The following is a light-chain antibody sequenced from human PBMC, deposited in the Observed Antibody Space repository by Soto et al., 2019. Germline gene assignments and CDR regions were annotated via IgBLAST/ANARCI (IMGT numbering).Light chain of an antibody. V-gene: IGLV4-69*01. CDR1: SGYSTYA. CDR3: QSLGTGIQV. J-gene: IGLJ3*02. CDR2: INYDGTH. Sequence: QLVLTQSPSASASLGASVKLTCTLSSGYSTYAIAWHQQQSGKGPRFLMKINYDGTHSKGDGFYDRFSGSSSGAERHLTIYSLQSEDEADYDCQSLGTGIQVFGGGTKLTVL.